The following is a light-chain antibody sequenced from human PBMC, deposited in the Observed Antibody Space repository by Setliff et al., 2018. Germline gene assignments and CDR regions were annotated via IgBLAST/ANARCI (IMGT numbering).Light chain of an antibody. Sequence: QSVLTQPASVSGSLGQSITISCTGTSNDVGGYNYVSWYKQHPGEAPQLMIYAVTKRPSGVSNRFSGSKSGKAASLTISGLQAEDGADYYCCSYVRGSAYVFGTGTKVTVL. CDR3: CSYVRGSAYV. V-gene: IGLV2-14*03. CDR1: SNDVGGYNY. J-gene: IGLJ1*01. CDR2: AVT.